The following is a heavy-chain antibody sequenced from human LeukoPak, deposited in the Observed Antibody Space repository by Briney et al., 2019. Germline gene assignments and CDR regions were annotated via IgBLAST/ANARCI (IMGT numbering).Heavy chain of an antibody. J-gene: IGHJ6*03. D-gene: IGHD1-26*01. CDR3: ARVSANSGSYRRRAYYYYMDV. CDR1: GGSISSYY. CDR2: IYTSGST. V-gene: IGHV4-4*07. Sequence: NPSETLSLTCTVSGGSISSYYWSWIRQPAGKGREWIGRIYTSGSTNYNTSLKSRVTMSVDTSKNQFSRKLCSVTAADTAVYYCARVSANSGSYRRRAYYYYMDVWGKGTTVTVSS.